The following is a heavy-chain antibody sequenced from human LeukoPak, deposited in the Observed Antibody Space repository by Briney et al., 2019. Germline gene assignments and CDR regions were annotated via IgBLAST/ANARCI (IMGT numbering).Heavy chain of an antibody. D-gene: IGHD1-1*01. CDR1: GFTFDDYA. CDR2: ISWNSGSI. CDR3: ARDAFADAGTTSFDY. V-gene: IGHV3-9*01. J-gene: IGHJ4*02. Sequence: GGSLRLSCAASGFTFDDYAMHWVRQAPGKGLEWVSGISWNSGSIGYADSVKGRFTISRDNAKNSLYLQMNSLRAEDTAVYYCARDAFADAGTTSFDYWGQGTLVTVSS.